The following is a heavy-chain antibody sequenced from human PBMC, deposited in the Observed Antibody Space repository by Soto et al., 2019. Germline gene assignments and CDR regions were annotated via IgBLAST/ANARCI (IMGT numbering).Heavy chain of an antibody. CDR2: ISNNGRT. D-gene: IGHD2-15*01. CDR1: GDSINSDYYY. Sequence: SLTCTVSGDSINSDYYYWSWIRQPPGKGLEWIGYISNNGRTNYSPSLKSRITISIDTSKNQFSLRLRSVTAADTAVYYCAREWGYCCAGSCYLPFFDSWGLGSLVTVAS. CDR3: AREWGYCCAGSCYLPFFDS. V-gene: IGHV4-30-4*01. J-gene: IGHJ4*02.